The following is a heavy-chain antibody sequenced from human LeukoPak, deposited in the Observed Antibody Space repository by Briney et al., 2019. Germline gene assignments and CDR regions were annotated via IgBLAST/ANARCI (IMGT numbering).Heavy chain of an antibody. D-gene: IGHD5-24*01. V-gene: IGHV1-69*01. Sequence: SVKVSCKASGGTFSSYAISWVRQAPGQGLEWMGGIIPIFGTANYAQKFQGRVTITADESTSTAYMELSSLRSEDTAVYYCARAVGRDGYNRFGYWGQGTQVTVSS. CDR3: ARAVGRDGYNRFGY. CDR2: IIPIFGTA. J-gene: IGHJ4*02. CDR1: GGTFSSYA.